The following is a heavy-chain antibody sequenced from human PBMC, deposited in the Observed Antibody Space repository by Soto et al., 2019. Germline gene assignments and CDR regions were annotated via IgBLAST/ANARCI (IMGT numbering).Heavy chain of an antibody. CDR2: IIPRSGTS. CDR1: GDTFSTYT. Sequence: SVKVSCTASGDTFSTYTITWVRQAPGQGLEWMGGIIPRSGTSNYAQKFQGRVTITADESTSTAYMELSSLKASDTAMYYCARTSAAGKYYYGMDVWGQGTTVTVSS. CDR3: ARTSAAGKYYYGMDV. D-gene: IGHD6-13*01. V-gene: IGHV1-69*13. J-gene: IGHJ6*02.